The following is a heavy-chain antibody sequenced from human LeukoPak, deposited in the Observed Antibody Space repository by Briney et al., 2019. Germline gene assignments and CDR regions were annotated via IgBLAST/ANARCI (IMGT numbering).Heavy chain of an antibody. Sequence: GASVKVSCKASGDTFSSYGLSWLRQAPGQGLEWMGRIIPISGIANYAQKFQDRVTINTDESTSTVYMELSILRSEDTAVYYCARDLYYYVSGGPDYWGQGTLVSVSS. CDR3: ARDLYYYVSGGPDY. J-gene: IGHJ4*02. V-gene: IGHV1-69*05. D-gene: IGHD3-22*01. CDR2: IIPISGIA. CDR1: GDTFSSYG.